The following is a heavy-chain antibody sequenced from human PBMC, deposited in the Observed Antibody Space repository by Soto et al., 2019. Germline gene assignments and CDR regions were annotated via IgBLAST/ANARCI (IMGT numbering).Heavy chain of an antibody. D-gene: IGHD3-3*01. V-gene: IGHV1-46*01. J-gene: IGHJ4*02. CDR2: INPSGGTT. CDR3: ARGGYDFWSGY. Sequence: QVQLVQSGAEVKKPGASVKVSCKASGYTFTSYYIHRVRQAPGQGLEWMGIINPSGGTTSYAQKFQGRVTMTRDTSTSAVYMEVSSLRSEDTAVYYCARGGYDFWSGYWGQGTLVAVSS. CDR1: GYTFTSYY.